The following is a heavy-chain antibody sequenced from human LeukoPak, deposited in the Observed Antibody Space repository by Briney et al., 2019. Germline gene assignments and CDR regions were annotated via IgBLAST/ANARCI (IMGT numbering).Heavy chain of an antibody. CDR2: INHSGST. J-gene: IGHJ4*02. CDR3: ARDITYYYDSSGPGLSDY. CDR1: GGSFSGYY. D-gene: IGHD3-22*01. Sequence: SETLSLTCAVYGGSFSGYYWSWIRQPPGKGLEWIGEINHSGSTNYNPSLKSRVTISVDTSKNQFSLKLSSVTAADTAVYYCARDITYYYDSSGPGLSDYWGQGTLVTVSS. V-gene: IGHV4-34*01.